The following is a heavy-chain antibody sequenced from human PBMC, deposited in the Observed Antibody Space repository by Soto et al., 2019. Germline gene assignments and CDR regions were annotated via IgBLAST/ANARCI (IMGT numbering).Heavy chain of an antibody. Sequence: TCAVSGGSISSGGYSWSWIRQPPGKGLEWIGYIYNSGSTYYNPSLKSRVTISVDRSKNQFSLKLSSVTAEDTAVYYCARVMREGGYCSGGSCYGYYYYGMDVWGQGTTVTVSS. D-gene: IGHD2-15*01. CDR1: GGSISSGGYS. CDR2: IYNSGST. V-gene: IGHV4-30-2*01. CDR3: ARVMREGGYCSGGSCYGYYYYGMDV. J-gene: IGHJ6*02.